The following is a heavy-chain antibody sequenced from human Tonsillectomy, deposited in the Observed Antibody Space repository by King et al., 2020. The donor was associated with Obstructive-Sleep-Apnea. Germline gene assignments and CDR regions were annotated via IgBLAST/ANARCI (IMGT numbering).Heavy chain of an antibody. CDR3: ARVRGMVTAGLYFDY. CDR2: MSAYNGNT. CDR1: GYTFTSYG. J-gene: IGHJ4*02. V-gene: IGHV1-18*01. Sequence: QLVQSGAEVKKPGASVKVSCKASGYTFTSYGISWVRQAPGQGLDWIGWMSAYNGNTKYSQKLQVRVTKTTDTSTSTAYMELRSLRSDDTAVYYCARVRGMVTAGLYFDYWGQGTLVTVSS. D-gene: IGHD5-18*01.